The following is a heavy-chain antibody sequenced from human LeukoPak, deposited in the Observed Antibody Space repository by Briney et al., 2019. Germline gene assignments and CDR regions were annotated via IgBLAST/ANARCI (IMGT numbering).Heavy chain of an antibody. D-gene: IGHD2-8*02. CDR1: GGSISSCY. Sequence: SETLSLTCTVSGGSISSCYWSWIRQPPGKGLEWIAYISDIGSINYNPSLKSRVTISLDTSKNQFSLKLSSVTAADTAVYYCAGHHPRNTVDFWGQGTLVTVSS. CDR2: ISDIGSI. J-gene: IGHJ4*02. CDR3: AGHHPRNTVDF. V-gene: IGHV4-59*08.